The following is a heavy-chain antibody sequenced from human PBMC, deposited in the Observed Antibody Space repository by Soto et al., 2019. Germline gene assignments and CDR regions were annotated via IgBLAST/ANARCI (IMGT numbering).Heavy chain of an antibody. CDR2: IYYSGST. J-gene: IGHJ5*02. D-gene: IGHD3-10*01. CDR1: GGSISSGDYY. V-gene: IGHV4-30-4*01. Sequence: SETLSLTCTVSGGSISSGDYYWSWIRQPPGKGLEWIGYIYYSGSTYYNPSLKSRVTISVDTSKNQFSLKLSSVTAADTAVYYCARRVGTMVRGVNPITNWFDPWGQGTLVTVSS. CDR3: ARRVGTMVRGVNPITNWFDP.